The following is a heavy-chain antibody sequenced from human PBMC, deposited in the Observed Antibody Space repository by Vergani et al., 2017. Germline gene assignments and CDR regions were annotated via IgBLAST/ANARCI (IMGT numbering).Heavy chain of an antibody. J-gene: IGHJ4*02. V-gene: IGHV3-33*01. CDR1: GFTFSSYG. Sequence: QVQLVESGGGVVQPGRSLRLSCAASGFTFSSYGMHWVRQAPGKGLEWVAVIWYDGSNKYYADSVKGRFTISRDNSKNTLYLQMNSLRAEDTAVYYCARGPTSPPSYGDYPNYWGQGTLVTVSS. D-gene: IGHD4-17*01. CDR3: ARGPTSPPSYGDYPNY. CDR2: IWYDGSNK.